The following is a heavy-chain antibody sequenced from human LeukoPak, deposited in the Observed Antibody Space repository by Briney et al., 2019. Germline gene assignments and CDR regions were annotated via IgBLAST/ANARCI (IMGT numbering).Heavy chain of an antibody. CDR1: GYTFTSYA. CDR2: INAGNGNT. CDR3: AYSSSWYLYYFDY. J-gene: IGHJ4*02. Sequence: ASVKVSCKASGYTFTSYAMHWVRQAPGQRLEWMGWINAGNGNTKYSQKFQGRVTITRDTSASTAYMELSSLRSEDTAEYYCAYSSSWYLYYFDYWGQGTLVTVSS. V-gene: IGHV1-3*01. D-gene: IGHD6-13*01.